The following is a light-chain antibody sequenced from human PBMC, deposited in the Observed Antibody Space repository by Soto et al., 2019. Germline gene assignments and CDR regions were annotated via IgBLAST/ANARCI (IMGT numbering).Light chain of an antibody. J-gene: IGLJ1*01. V-gene: IGLV1-40*01. CDR2: ANT. Sequence: QSVLTQPPSVSGAPGQTVTISCTGSSSNIGTGYDVHWYQHLPGTAPKLLIYANTNRPSGVPGRFSGSKSGTSASLAITGLQAEDEADYYCQSYDSRLSIYVFGTETKLTVL. CDR3: QSYDSRLSIYV. CDR1: SSNIGTGYD.